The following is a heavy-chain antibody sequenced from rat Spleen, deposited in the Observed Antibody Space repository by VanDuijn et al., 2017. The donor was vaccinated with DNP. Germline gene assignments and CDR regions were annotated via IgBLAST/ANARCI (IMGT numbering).Heavy chain of an antibody. Sequence: QVQLKESGHGLVQPSQTLSLTCTVSGFSLTNYGVSWVRQPPGKGLEWISAISSGGNTYYNSGLKSRLSISRDTSKSQVFLKMNSLQTEDTAIYFCTRDVPNYLDYWGQGIMVTVSS. V-gene: IGHV2S8*01. J-gene: IGHJ2*01. CDR2: ISSGGNT. CDR3: TRDVPNYLDY. CDR1: GFSLTNYG.